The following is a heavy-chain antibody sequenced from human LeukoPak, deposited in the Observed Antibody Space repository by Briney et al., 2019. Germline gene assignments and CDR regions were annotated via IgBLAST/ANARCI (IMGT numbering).Heavy chain of an antibody. Sequence: PGGSLRLSCAASGFTFSSYAMHWVRQAPGKGLEWVAVISYDGSNKYYADSVKGRFTISRDNSKNTLYLQMNSLRAEDTAVYYCAKDRGWLAASTFDYWGQGTLVTVSS. V-gene: IGHV3-30*04. D-gene: IGHD6-19*01. CDR3: AKDRGWLAASTFDY. CDR2: ISYDGSNK. J-gene: IGHJ4*02. CDR1: GFTFSSYA.